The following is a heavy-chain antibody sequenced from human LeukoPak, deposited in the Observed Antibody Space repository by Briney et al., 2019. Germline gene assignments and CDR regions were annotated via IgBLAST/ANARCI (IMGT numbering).Heavy chain of an antibody. J-gene: IGHJ4*02. CDR3: AKEGDVLLWFGELDY. Sequence: GGSLRLSCAASGFTFISYGMSWVRQAPGKGLEWVSSISGIGATTYYADSVKGRFTISRDNSKNTLYLQMNSLRAEDTAVYYCAKEGDVLLWFGELDYWGQGTLVTVSS. CDR2: ISGIGATT. CDR1: GFTFISYG. V-gene: IGHV3-23*01. D-gene: IGHD3-10*01.